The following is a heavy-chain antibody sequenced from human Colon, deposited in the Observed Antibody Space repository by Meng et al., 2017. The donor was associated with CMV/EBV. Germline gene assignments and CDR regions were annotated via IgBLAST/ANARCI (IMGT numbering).Heavy chain of an antibody. Sequence: ASVKVSCKASGYTFTGYYMHWVRQAPGQGLEWMGWINPNSGGTNYAQKFQGRVTMTRDTSIGTAYMELSRLRSDDTAVYYCARSGNHLGYCSSTSCNYYYYGMDVWGQGTTVTVSS. D-gene: IGHD2-2*01. V-gene: IGHV1-2*02. CDR3: ARSGNHLGYCSSTSCNYYYYGMDV. J-gene: IGHJ6*02. CDR1: GYTFTGYY. CDR2: INPNSGGT.